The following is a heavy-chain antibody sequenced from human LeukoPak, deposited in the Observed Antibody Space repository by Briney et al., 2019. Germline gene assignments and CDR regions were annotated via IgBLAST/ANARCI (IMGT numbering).Heavy chain of an antibody. V-gene: IGHV3-7*01. CDR1: GFTFSNHL. Sequence: PGGSLRLSCAASGFTFSNHLMNWVRQAPGKGLEGVANINQDGSEKNYVDSVKGRFTISRDNAKNSLYLQMNSLGGEDTAVYYCASDVGNYGYVADYWGQGTLVTVSS. CDR3: ASDVGNYGYVADY. J-gene: IGHJ4*02. CDR2: INQDGSEK. D-gene: IGHD3-10*01.